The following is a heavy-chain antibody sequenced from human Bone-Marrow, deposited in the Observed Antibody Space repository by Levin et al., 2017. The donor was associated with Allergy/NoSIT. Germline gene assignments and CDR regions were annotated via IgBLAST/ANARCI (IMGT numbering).Heavy chain of an antibody. V-gene: IGHV3-74*01. CDR3: ARDNWNSH. D-gene: IGHD1-7*01. Sequence: GGSLRLSSAASGFTFSTYWMHWDRQAPGKGLLWVSHINSDGSVTTYADSVKGRFTISRDNAKNTLYLQMNSLRADDTAVYYCARDNWNSHWGQGTLVTVSS. CDR1: GFTFSTYW. CDR2: INSDGSVT. J-gene: IGHJ4*02.